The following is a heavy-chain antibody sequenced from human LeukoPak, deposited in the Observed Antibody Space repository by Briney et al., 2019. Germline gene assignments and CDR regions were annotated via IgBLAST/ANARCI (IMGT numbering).Heavy chain of an antibody. CDR3: AKGSGSQWLVR. V-gene: IGHV3-30*18. CDR1: GFTFSSYG. J-gene: IGHJ4*02. D-gene: IGHD6-19*01. Sequence: GGSLRLSCAASGFTFSSYGMHWVRQAPGKGLEWVAVISYDGSNKYYADSVKGRFTISRDNSKNTLYLQMNSLRAEDTAVYYCAKGSGSQWLVRWGQGTLVTVSP. CDR2: ISYDGSNK.